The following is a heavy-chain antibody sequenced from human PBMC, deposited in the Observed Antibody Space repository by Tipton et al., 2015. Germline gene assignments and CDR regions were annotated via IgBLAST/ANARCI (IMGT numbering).Heavy chain of an antibody. D-gene: IGHD2-21*02. V-gene: IGHV5-51*01. CDR2: IYPADSDT. J-gene: IGHJ4*02. CDR3: ARQRDDYFDL. CDR1: GYNFTDYW. Sequence: QLVQSGAEVKKPGESLKISCKGSGYNFTDYWIGWVRQMPGKGLEWMGIIYPADSDTRYSPSFQGQVTISADKSISTAYLQWSSLRASDSAMFYCARQRDDYFDLWGQGTLVPVSA.